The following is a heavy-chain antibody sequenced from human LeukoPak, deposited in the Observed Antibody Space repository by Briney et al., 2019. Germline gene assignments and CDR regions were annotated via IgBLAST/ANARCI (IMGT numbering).Heavy chain of an antibody. Sequence: PSETLSLTCTVSGGSINSYYWSWLRQPAGKGLEWIGRIYSSGGTNCNPSLKSRVSMSVETSKSQFSLKLTSVTAAETAVYYCARGGKATVVTMWGQGTLVTVSS. CDR2: IYSSGGT. CDR3: ARGGKATVVTM. D-gene: IGHD4-23*01. J-gene: IGHJ4*02. V-gene: IGHV4-4*07. CDR1: GGSINSYY.